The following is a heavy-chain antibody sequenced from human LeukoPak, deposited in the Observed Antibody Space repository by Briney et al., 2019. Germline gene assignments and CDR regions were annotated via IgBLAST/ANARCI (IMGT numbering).Heavy chain of an antibody. D-gene: IGHD3-10*01. J-gene: IGHJ3*02. CDR1: GGSITNLNYY. V-gene: IGHV4-61*02. CDR3: AGRGSSSGTFDI. Sequence: NPSETLSLTCTVSGGSITNLNYYWTWIRQPAGKRLEWIGRIYTSGGTNYNPSLKSRVTMSEDRSKNQISLHLASLTAADTALYYCAGRGSSSGTFDIWGPGTFVTVSS. CDR2: IYTSGGT.